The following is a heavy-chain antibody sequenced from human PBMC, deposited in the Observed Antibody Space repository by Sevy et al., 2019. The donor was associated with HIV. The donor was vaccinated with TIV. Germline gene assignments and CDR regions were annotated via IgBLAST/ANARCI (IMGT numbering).Heavy chain of an antibody. J-gene: IGHJ6*02. D-gene: IGHD5-18*01. V-gene: IGHV1-69*13. Sequence: ASVKVSCKASGGTFSSYAISWVRQAPGQGLEWTGGIIPIFGTANYAQKFQGRVTITADESTSTAYMELSSLRSEDTAVYYCARDVNSYGYYYYYYGMDVWSQGTTVTVSS. CDR1: GGTFSSYA. CDR3: ARDVNSYGYYYYYYGMDV. CDR2: IIPIFGTA.